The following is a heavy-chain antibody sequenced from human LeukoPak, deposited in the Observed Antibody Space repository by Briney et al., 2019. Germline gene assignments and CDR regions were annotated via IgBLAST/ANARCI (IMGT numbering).Heavy chain of an antibody. CDR2: IIPIFGTA. CDR3: ARGGDANYYYYMDV. Sequence: ASVKVSCKASGYTFTSYGISWVRQAPGQGLEWMGGIIPIFGTANYAQKFQGRVTITADKSTSTAYMELSSLRSEDTAVYYCARGGDANYYYYMDVWGKGTTVTVSS. CDR1: GYTFTSYG. V-gene: IGHV1-69*06. J-gene: IGHJ6*03. D-gene: IGHD5-24*01.